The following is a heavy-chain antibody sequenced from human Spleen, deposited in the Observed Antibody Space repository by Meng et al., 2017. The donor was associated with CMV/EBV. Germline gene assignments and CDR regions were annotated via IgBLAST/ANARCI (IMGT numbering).Heavy chain of an antibody. CDR1: GFPFSTYT. CDR3: AKDRGMDV. J-gene: IGHJ6*02. V-gene: IGHV3-30*02. CDR2: IRYDGNNK. Sequence: GESLKISCAASGFPFSTYTMHWVRQAPGKGLEWVAFIRYDGNNKYYTDSVKGRFTISRDNSKNTLYLQMNSLRAEDTAVYYCAKDRGMDVWGQGTTVTVSS.